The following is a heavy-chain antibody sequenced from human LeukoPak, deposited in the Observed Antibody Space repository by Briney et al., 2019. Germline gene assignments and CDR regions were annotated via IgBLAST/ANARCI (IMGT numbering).Heavy chain of an antibody. D-gene: IGHD5-12*01. J-gene: IGHJ6*03. Sequence: SETLSLTCTVSGGSISSSSYYWGWIRQPPGKGLEWIGSIYYSGSTYYNPSLKSRVTISVDTSKNQFSLKLSSVTAADTAVYYCARARRGYSGYAPYYYMDVWGKGTTVTVSS. CDR3: ARARRGYSGYAPYYYMDV. CDR2: IYYSGST. V-gene: IGHV4-39*07. CDR1: GGSISSSSYY.